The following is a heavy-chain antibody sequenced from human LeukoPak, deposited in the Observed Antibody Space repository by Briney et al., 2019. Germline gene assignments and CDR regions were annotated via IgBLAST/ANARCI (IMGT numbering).Heavy chain of an antibody. CDR1: GFTFSSYW. J-gene: IGHJ4*02. Sequence: PGGSLRLSCAASGFTFSSYWMHWVRQAPGKGLVWVSRINSDGSSTSYADSVKGRFTISRDNAKNTLYLQMNSLRADDTAVYYCASPPTVTTFDSWGQGTLVTVSS. CDR3: ASPPTVTTFDS. CDR2: INSDGSST. V-gene: IGHV3-74*01. D-gene: IGHD4-11*01.